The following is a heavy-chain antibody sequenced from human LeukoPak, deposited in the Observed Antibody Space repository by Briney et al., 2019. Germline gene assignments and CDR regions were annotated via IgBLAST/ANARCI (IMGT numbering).Heavy chain of an antibody. CDR3: AGDRGYSGFMDV. CDR1: GFTFSSYS. J-gene: IGHJ6*02. V-gene: IGHV3-21*01. D-gene: IGHD5-12*01. CDR2: ISSSSSYI. Sequence: PGGSLRLSCAASGFTFSSYSMNWVRQAPGKGLEWVSSISSSSSYIYYADSVKGRFTISRDNAKNSLYLQVNSLRAEDTAVYYCAGDRGYSGFMDVWGQGTTVTVSS.